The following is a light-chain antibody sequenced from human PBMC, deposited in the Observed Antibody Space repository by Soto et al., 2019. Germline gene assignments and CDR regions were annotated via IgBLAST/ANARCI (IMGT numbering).Light chain of an antibody. CDR2: DVS. V-gene: IGLV2-11*01. J-gene: IGLJ1*01. CDR3: CSYAGSYTFVV. CDR1: SSDVGGYNY. Sequence: QSALTQPRSVSGSPGQSVTISFTGTSSDVGGYNYVSWYQQHPGKAPKLMIYDVSKRPSGVPDRFSGSKSGNTASLTISGLQAEDEADYYCCSYAGSYTFVVFGTGTKLTVL.